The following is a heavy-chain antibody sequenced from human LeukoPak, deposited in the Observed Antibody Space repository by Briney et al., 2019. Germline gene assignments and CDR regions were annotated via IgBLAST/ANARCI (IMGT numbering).Heavy chain of an antibody. CDR1: GFTFSSYA. V-gene: IGHV3-64*04. D-gene: IGHD1-26*01. Sequence: PGGSLRLSCSASGFTFSSYAMHWVRQAPGKGLEYVSAISSNGGSTYYADSVKGRFTISRDNSKNTLFLQMNSLRAEDTALYYCAKLITPATTGGIDYWGQGTLVTVSS. CDR3: AKLITPATTGGIDY. J-gene: IGHJ4*02. CDR2: ISSNGGST.